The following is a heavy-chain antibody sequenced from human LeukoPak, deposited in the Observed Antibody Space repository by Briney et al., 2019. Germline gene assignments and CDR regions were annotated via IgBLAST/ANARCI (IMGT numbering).Heavy chain of an antibody. CDR3: ARHEGSIVVVPAAPAHYYGMDV. Sequence: SETLSLTCAVYGGSFSGYYWSWIRQPPGKGLEWIGEINHSGSTNYNPSLKSRVTISVDTSKNQFSLKLSSVTAADTAVYYCARHEGSIVVVPAAPAHYYGMDVWGQGTTVTVSS. J-gene: IGHJ6*02. D-gene: IGHD2-2*01. CDR2: INHSGST. V-gene: IGHV4-34*01. CDR1: GGSFSGYY.